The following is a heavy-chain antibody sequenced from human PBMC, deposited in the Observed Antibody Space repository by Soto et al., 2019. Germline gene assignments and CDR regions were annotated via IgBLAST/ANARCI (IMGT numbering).Heavy chain of an antibody. Sequence: SETLSLTCTVSGGSISSGGYYWSWIRQHPGKGLEWIGYIYYSGGTYYNPSLKSRVTISVDTSKNQFSMKLRSVTAADTAVYYCARAHPLYGMDVWGQGTTVTVSS. CDR2: IYYSGGT. V-gene: IGHV4-31*03. J-gene: IGHJ6*02. CDR1: GGSISSGGYY. CDR3: ARAHPLYGMDV.